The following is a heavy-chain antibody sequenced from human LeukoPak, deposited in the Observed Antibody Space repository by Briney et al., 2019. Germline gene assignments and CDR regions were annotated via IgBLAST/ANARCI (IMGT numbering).Heavy chain of an antibody. Sequence: GSVKVSCKASGYTFTSYYMDWVRQAPGQGLEWMGIINPSGGSTSYAQQFQGRVTMTRDTSTSTVYMGLSRLRSEAQAGFSWARGGNWNSEFDPWSQGTLVTVSS. CDR3: ARGGNWNSEFDP. CDR2: INPSGGST. J-gene: IGHJ5*02. CDR1: GYTFTSYY. D-gene: IGHD1-7*01. V-gene: IGHV1-46*01.